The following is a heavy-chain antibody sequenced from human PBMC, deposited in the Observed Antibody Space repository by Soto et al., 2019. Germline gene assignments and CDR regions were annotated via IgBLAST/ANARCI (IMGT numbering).Heavy chain of an antibody. CDR1: GGSISSGGYY. V-gene: IGHV4-31*03. CDR2: IYYSGST. CDR3: ARESPAPLYYYYYYMDV. J-gene: IGHJ6*03. Sequence: SETLSLTCTVSGGSISSGGYYWSWIRQHPGEGLEWIGYIYYSGSTYYNPSLKSRVTISVDTSKNQFSLKLSSVTAADTAVYYCARESPAPLYYYYYYMDVWGKGTTLTVSS.